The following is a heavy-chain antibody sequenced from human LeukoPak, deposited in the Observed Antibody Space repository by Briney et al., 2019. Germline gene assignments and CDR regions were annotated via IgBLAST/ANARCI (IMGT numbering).Heavy chain of an antibody. J-gene: IGHJ5*02. CDR3: ARHIVVLPGAMENWFDP. Sequence: SETLSLTCAVYGGSFSGYYWSWIREPPGKGLEWIGEINHSGSTNYNPSLKSRVTISVDTSKNQFSLKLSSVTAADTAVYYCARHIVVLPGAMENWFDPWGQGTLVTVSS. D-gene: IGHD2-2*01. CDR2: INHSGST. V-gene: IGHV4-34*01. CDR1: GGSFSGYY.